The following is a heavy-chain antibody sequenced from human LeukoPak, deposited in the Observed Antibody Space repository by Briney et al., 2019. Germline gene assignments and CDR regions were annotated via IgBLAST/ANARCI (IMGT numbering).Heavy chain of an antibody. CDR3: ASPGYGDYFDY. CDR2: IWYDGSNK. CDR1: GFPFRSFS. J-gene: IGHJ4*02. D-gene: IGHD5-12*01. Sequence: TGGSLRLSCVASGFPFRSFSMNWVRQAQGKGLEWVAIIWYDGSNKYYADSVKGRFTISRDNSKNTLYLQMNSLRAEDTAVYYCASPGYGDYFDYWGQGTLVTVSS. V-gene: IGHV3-33*08.